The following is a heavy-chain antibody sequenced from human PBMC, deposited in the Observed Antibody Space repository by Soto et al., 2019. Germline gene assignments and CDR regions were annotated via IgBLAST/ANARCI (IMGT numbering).Heavy chain of an antibody. CDR3: TRSLSSGRGNYGMDV. Sequence: EVQLVESGGGLVQPGGSLRLSCAASGFTFGNYWMHWVRQDPVRGLVWVSRLSSDGSTTTTYADSVKGRITISRDNARNTLWRQMNSLTADDKAFYYCTRSLSSGRGNYGMDVWGQGNTVTVSS. CDR1: GFTFGNYW. D-gene: IGHD3-10*01. V-gene: IGHV3-74*01. CDR2: LSSDGSTT. J-gene: IGHJ6*02.